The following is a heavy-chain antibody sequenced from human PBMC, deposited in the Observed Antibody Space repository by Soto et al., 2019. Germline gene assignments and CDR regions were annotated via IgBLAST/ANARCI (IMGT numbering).Heavy chain of an antibody. V-gene: IGHV1-69*12. Sequence: QVQLVQSGAEVKKPGSSVKVSCKASGGTFSSYAISWVRQAPGQGLEWMGGIIPIFGTANYAQKFQGRVTITADESTSTAYMELSSLRYADTAVYYCARESRYCSGGSCYFLPGIDYWGQGTLVTVSS. CDR2: IIPIFGTA. J-gene: IGHJ4*02. CDR3: ARESRYCSGGSCYFLPGIDY. CDR1: GGTFSSYA. D-gene: IGHD2-15*01.